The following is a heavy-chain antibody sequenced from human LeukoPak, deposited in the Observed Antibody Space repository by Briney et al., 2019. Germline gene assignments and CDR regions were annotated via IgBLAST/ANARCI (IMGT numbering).Heavy chain of an antibody. V-gene: IGHV4-59*01. J-gene: IGHJ4*02. D-gene: IGHD6-19*01. CDR3: ASGLKFDY. CDR1: GGSISSYY. Sequence: SETLSLTCTVSGGSISSYYWSWLRQPPGKGLEWIGYIYYSGSTNYNPSLKSRVTISVDTSKNQFSLKLSSVTAADTAVYYCASGLKFDYWGQGTLVTVSS. CDR2: IYYSGST.